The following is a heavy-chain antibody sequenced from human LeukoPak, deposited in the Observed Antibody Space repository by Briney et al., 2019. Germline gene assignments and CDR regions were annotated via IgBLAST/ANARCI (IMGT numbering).Heavy chain of an antibody. D-gene: IGHD3-22*01. V-gene: IGHV3-23*01. CDR3: ARDHHRRLYDSQARDTFDI. Sequence: GGSLRLSCAASGFTFSNHAMTWVRQAPGKGLEWVSAISDSGSTTYYADSVKGRFTISRDNAKNSLYLQMNSLRAEDTAVYYCARDHHRRLYDSQARDTFDIWGQGTMVTVSS. J-gene: IGHJ3*02. CDR2: ISDSGSTT. CDR1: GFTFSNHA.